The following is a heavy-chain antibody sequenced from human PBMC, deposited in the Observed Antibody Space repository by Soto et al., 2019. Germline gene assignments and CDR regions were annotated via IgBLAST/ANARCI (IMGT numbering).Heavy chain of an antibody. D-gene: IGHD6-19*01. CDR3: AKENGGGGGGWGNGVGY. V-gene: IGHV3-23*01. CDR1: GFTFSSYA. CDR2: ISGSGGST. Sequence: EVQLLESGGGLVQPGGSLRLSCAASGFTFSSYAMSWVRQAAGKGLEWVSAISGSGGSTYYADSVKGRFTISRDNSKNTLYLPMNSLRAEDTAVYYCAKENGGGGGGWGNGVGYWGQGTLVTVSS. J-gene: IGHJ4*02.